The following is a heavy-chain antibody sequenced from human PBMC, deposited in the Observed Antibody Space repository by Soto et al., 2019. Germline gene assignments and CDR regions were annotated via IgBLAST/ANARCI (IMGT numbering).Heavy chain of an antibody. CDR2: INSGGSST. Sequence: GGSLRRSHNRTPRTFIRSWMLWVRAAHVKVLLWVSRINSGGSSTSYADSGKGRFTISRDNAKNTLYLQMNSLRAEDTAVYYCARAGNFDWLLDDQENCFDPWGQGTLVTVSS. CDR3: ARAGNFDWLLDDQENCFDP. D-gene: IGHD3-9*01. V-gene: IGHV3-74*01. CDR1: PRTFIRSW. J-gene: IGHJ5*02.